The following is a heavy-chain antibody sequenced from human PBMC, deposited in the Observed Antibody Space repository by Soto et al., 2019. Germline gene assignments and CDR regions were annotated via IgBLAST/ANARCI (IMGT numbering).Heavy chain of an antibody. V-gene: IGHV3-15*07. CDR1: GFTFSNAW. CDR3: TTDLARTRAGDS. CDR2: VKIKIDGGTT. Sequence: EVQLVESRGGLVKPGGSLRLSCAASGFTFSNAWMNWVRQAPGKGLEWVGRVKIKIDGGTTDYPAPVKGRLTISRDDKNNTLYLEMIGQKTEDTAVYYCTTDLARTRAGDSWGQGTLVTVSS. J-gene: IGHJ5*01. D-gene: IGHD3-16*01.